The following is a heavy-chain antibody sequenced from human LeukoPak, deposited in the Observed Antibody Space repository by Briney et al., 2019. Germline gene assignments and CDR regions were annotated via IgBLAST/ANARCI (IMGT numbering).Heavy chain of an antibody. Sequence: GGSLRLSCAASGFTFSSYAMSWVRQAPGKGLEWVSAISGSGGSTYYADSVKGRFTISRDNSKNTLYLQMNSLRAEDTAVYYCAKDKLYCSSTSCYPYNWFDPWGQGTLVTVSS. V-gene: IGHV3-23*01. CDR2: ISGSGGST. CDR3: AKDKLYCSSTSCYPYNWFDP. CDR1: GFTFSSYA. J-gene: IGHJ5*02. D-gene: IGHD2-2*01.